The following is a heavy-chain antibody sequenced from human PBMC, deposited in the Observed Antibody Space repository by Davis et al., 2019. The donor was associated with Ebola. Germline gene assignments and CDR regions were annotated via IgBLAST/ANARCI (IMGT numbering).Heavy chain of an antibody. Sequence: SLRLSCAPSPFSFSSYCMHWVRQAPGKGLEWVAVIWYDGRNKYYADSVKGRFTISRDNSKNTLDLQMNRLQAEDTAVYYCARGLAVASKNPNFDYWGQGTLVTVST. D-gene: IGHD6-19*01. CDR3: ARGLAVASKNPNFDY. V-gene: IGHV3-33*01. J-gene: IGHJ4*02. CDR1: PFSFSSYC. CDR2: IWYDGRNK.